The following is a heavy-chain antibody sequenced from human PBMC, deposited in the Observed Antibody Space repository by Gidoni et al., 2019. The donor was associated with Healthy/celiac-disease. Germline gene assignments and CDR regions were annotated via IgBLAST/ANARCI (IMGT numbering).Heavy chain of an antibody. D-gene: IGHD4-17*01. Sequence: QVQLVESGGGVVQPGRSLRLSCAASGFTFSSYGMHWVRQAPGKGLEWVAVISYDGSNKYYADSVKGRFTISRDNSKNTLYLQMNSLRAEDTAVYYCAKDGYGDSGGAFDIWGQGTMVTVSS. CDR3: AKDGYGDSGGAFDI. J-gene: IGHJ3*02. V-gene: IGHV3-30*18. CDR1: GFTFSSYG. CDR2: ISYDGSNK.